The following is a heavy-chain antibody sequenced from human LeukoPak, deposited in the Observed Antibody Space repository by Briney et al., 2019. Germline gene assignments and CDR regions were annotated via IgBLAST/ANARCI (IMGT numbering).Heavy chain of an antibody. J-gene: IGHJ4*02. D-gene: IGHD3-3*01. CDR2: INPTSGGT. Sequence: GASVKVSCKASGYTFTGYCMHWVRQAPGQGLEWMGYINPTSGGTNYAQRFQGRVTMTRDTSISTAYMELSRLRSDDTAVYYCARESVSGYYFDYWGQGTLVTVSS. V-gene: IGHV1-2*02. CDR1: GYTFTGYC. CDR3: ARESVSGYYFDY.